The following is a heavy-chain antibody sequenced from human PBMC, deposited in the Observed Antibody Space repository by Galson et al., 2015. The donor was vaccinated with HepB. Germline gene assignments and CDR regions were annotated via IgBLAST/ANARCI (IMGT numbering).Heavy chain of an antibody. V-gene: IGHV3-48*02. CDR1: GFTFSTYS. Sequence: SLRLSCAASGFTFSTYSMNWVRQAPGEGLEWVSYISSSSSTIYYADSVKGRFTISRDNAKNSLYLQMHSLRDEDTAVYYCARDSGYSSSWALVDYWGQGILVTVSS. J-gene: IGHJ4*02. CDR2: ISSSSSTI. D-gene: IGHD6-13*01. CDR3: ARDSGYSSSWALVDY.